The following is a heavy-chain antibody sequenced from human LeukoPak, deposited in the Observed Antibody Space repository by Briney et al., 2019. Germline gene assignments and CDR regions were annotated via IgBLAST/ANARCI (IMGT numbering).Heavy chain of an antibody. Sequence: GGSLRLSCAASGFTFSSYVMGWVRQAPRKGLEWVSSISDSVGSTYCAASAKGRFTISRENSKNTLYLQMNSLRAEDTALYYCAKGGSRGSFDYWGQGTLVTVSS. CDR1: GFTFSSYV. D-gene: IGHD2-15*01. CDR3: AKGGSRGSFDY. CDR2: ISDSVGST. V-gene: IGHV3-23*01. J-gene: IGHJ4*02.